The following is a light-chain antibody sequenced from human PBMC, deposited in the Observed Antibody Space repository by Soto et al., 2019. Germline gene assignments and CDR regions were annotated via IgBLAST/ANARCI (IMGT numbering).Light chain of an antibody. Sequence: QSALTQPPSASGSPGQSVTISCTGTSSDFGGYNYVSWYQQHPGKGPKLMIFEVTNRPSGVSDRFSGSKSDNTASLTISGLQADDEADYFCTSYTTSSTWVFGGGTQLTVL. CDR1: SSDFGGYNY. CDR2: EVT. J-gene: IGLJ7*01. V-gene: IGLV2-14*01. CDR3: TSYTTSSTWV.